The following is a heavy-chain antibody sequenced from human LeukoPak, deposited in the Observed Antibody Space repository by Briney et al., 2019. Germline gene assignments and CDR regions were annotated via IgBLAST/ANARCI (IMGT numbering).Heavy chain of an antibody. D-gene: IGHD6-13*01. CDR3: ARDSSSWYSGSYYFDY. CDR1: GGSISSSSYY. V-gene: IGHV4-61*01. Sequence: SETLSLTCTVSGGSISSSSYYWGWIRQPPGKGLEWIGYIYYSGSTNYNPSLKSRVTISVDTSKNQFSLKLSSVTAADTAVYYCARDSSSWYSGSYYFDYWGQGTLVTVSS. CDR2: IYYSGST. J-gene: IGHJ4*02.